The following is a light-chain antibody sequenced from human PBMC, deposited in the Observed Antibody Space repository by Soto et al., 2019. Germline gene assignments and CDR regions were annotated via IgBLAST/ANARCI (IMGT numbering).Light chain of an antibody. Sequence: EIVLTQSPGTLSLSPGERATLSCRASQSVSSSYLAWYQQKPGQAPRLLIYGASSRATGIPDRFSGSGSGTDFTLTISRLEPEDFAVYYWQQYGSLLTFGPGTKVDSK. V-gene: IGKV3-20*01. CDR2: GAS. CDR1: QSVSSSY. J-gene: IGKJ3*01. CDR3: QQYGSLLT.